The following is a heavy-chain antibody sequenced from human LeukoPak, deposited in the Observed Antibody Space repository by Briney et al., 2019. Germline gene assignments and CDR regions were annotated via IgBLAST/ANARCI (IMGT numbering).Heavy chain of an antibody. CDR2: IIPIFGTA. Sequence: ASVKVSCKASGGTFSSYAISWVRQAPGQGPEWMGGIIPIFGTANYAQKFQGRVTITADKSTSTAYMELSSQRSEDTAVYYCATPGRAYDYVWGSYRYAAFDIWGQGTMVTVSS. V-gene: IGHV1-69*06. J-gene: IGHJ3*02. CDR1: GGTFSSYA. CDR3: ATPGRAYDYVWGSYRYAAFDI. D-gene: IGHD3-16*02.